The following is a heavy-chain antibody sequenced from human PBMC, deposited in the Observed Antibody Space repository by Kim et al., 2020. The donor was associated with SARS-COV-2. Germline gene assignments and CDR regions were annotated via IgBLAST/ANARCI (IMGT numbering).Heavy chain of an antibody. CDR1: GFTLSLYS. D-gene: IGHD2-15*01. V-gene: IGHV3-48*04. CDR3: VRENYWAFDI. CDR2: ISGTGTIT. J-gene: IGHJ3*02. Sequence: GGSLRLSCATSGFTLSLYSRNWVRQSPGKGLEWVSHISGTGTITKHADSGRGRFTITRDNAKNSLCLQMNGLRAEDTAVYYCVRENYWAFDIWGHGTLVTVSS.